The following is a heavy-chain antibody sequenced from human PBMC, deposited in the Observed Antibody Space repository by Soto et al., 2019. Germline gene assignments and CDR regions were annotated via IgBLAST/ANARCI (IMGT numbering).Heavy chain of an antibody. CDR2: ISSSGSTI. Sequence: GSLRLYCAASGFTFSSYEMNWVRQAPGKGLEWVSYISSSGSTIYYADSVKGRFTISRDNAKNSLYLQMNSLRAEDTAVYYCARDSLGGTPSPSFDYWGQGTLVTVSS. V-gene: IGHV3-48*03. J-gene: IGHJ4*02. CDR1: GFTFSSYE. D-gene: IGHD1-1*01. CDR3: ARDSLGGTPSPSFDY.